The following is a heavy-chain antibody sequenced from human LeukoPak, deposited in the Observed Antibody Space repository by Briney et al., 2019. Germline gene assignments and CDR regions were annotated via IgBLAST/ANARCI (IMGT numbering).Heavy chain of an antibody. CDR1: GGSISRYY. CDR2: IYSSGST. J-gene: IGHJ4*02. D-gene: IGHD2/OR15-2a*01. V-gene: IGHV4-59*01. CDR3: TRGESSNFPPKFDF. Sequence: PSETLSLTCTVSGGSISRYYWSWIRQPPGKGLELIGYIYSSGSTNYNPSLKSRITISVDMSKNQFSLKLRAVMAADTAVYYCTRGESSNFPPKFDFWGQGTLVTVSS.